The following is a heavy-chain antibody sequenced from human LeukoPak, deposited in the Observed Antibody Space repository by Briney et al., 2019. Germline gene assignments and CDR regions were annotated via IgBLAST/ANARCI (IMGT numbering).Heavy chain of an antibody. CDR3: AKDSSASCYSPLDY. Sequence: GGSLRLSCAASGLTFSSYAMSWVRQAPGKGLEWVSVISGSGENTYYADSVKGRFTISRDNSKNTLYLQMNSLRAEDTAVYYCAKDSSASCYSPLDYWGQGTLVTVSS. V-gene: IGHV3-23*01. D-gene: IGHD2-15*01. CDR1: GLTFSSYA. CDR2: ISGSGENT. J-gene: IGHJ4*02.